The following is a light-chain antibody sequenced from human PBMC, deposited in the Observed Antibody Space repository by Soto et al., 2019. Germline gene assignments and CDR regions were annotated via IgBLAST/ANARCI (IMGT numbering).Light chain of an antibody. CDR2: GAS. CDR1: QSISSSY. J-gene: IGKJ4*01. Sequence: EIVLSQSPGTLSLSPGERATLXXRSSQSISSSYLAWYQQKPGQAPRXXIYGASTRATGIPDRFSGSGSGTDFTLTISRLEPEDFAVYHCQQYGSSPLTFGGGTKVDIK. V-gene: IGKV3-20*01. CDR3: QQYGSSPLT.